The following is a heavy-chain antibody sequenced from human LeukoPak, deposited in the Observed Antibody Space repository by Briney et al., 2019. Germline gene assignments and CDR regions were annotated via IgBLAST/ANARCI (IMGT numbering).Heavy chain of an antibody. CDR1: GGTFSSYA. V-gene: IGHV1-69*06. CDR3: ARRAAAGPEFDY. J-gene: IGHJ4*02. Sequence: ASVKVPCKASGGTFSSYAISWVRQAPGQGLEWMGGIIPIFGTANYAQKFQGRVTITADKSTSTAYMELSSLRSEDTAVYYCARRAAAGPEFDYWGQGTLVTVSS. CDR2: IIPIFGTA. D-gene: IGHD6-13*01.